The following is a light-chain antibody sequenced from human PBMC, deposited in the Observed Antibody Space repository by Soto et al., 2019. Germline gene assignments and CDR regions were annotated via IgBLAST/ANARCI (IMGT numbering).Light chain of an antibody. J-gene: IGKJ2*01. CDR3: QNYRSAPYT. V-gene: IGKV1-27*01. Sequence: DIQMTQSPSFLSASIGDRVTLTCRASQGIGSSLAWYQHKSGEVPKLLIYGASTLFSGVPSRFSGSGSGTIFTLTISSLQPEDLATYYCQNYRSAPYTFVPGTKV. CDR2: GAS. CDR1: QGIGSS.